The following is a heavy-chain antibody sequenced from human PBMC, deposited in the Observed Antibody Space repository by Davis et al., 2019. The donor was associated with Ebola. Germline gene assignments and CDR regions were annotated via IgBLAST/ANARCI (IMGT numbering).Heavy chain of an antibody. Sequence: ASVKVSCKASGYTFTSYGISWVRQAPGQGLEWMGWISAYNGNTKYSQKFQGRVTITRDTSASTAYMELSSLRSEDTAVYYCARSIREPLTFDYWGQGTLVTVSS. V-gene: IGHV1-18*01. J-gene: IGHJ4*02. D-gene: IGHD1-26*01. CDR2: ISAYNGNT. CDR1: GYTFTSYG. CDR3: ARSIREPLTFDY.